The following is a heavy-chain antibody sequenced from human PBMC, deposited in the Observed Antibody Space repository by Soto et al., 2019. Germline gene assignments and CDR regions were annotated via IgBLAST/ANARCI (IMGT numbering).Heavy chain of an antibody. CDR2: IWYDGSNK. D-gene: IGHD3-10*01. Sequence: GGSLRLSCAASGFTFSSYGMHWVRQAPGKGLEWVAVIWYDGSNKYYADSVKGRFTISRDNSKNTLYLQMNSLRAEDTAVYYCARVGLTMVRGVIITQDAFDIWGQGTMVTVSS. CDR3: ARVGLTMVRGVIITQDAFDI. V-gene: IGHV3-33*01. CDR1: GFTFSSYG. J-gene: IGHJ3*02.